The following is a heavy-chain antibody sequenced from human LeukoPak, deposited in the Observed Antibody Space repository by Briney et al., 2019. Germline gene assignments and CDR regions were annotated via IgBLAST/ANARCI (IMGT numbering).Heavy chain of an antibody. CDR2: IRYDGSKK. CDR1: GFIFSSYG. Sequence: GGSLRLSCAASGFIFSSYGMHWVRQAPGKGLEWVAFIRYDGSKKYYADSVKGRFTISRDNSKNTLYLQMNSPRAEDTAVYYCARGEDTAMVIDYWGQGTLVTVSS. V-gene: IGHV3-30*02. CDR3: ARGEDTAMVIDY. D-gene: IGHD5-18*01. J-gene: IGHJ4*02.